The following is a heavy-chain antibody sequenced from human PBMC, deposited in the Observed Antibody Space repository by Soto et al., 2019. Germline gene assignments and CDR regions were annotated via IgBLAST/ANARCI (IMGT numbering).Heavy chain of an antibody. D-gene: IGHD3-22*01. CDR3: ARGKADSSGFDY. CDR2: IYCSGST. V-gene: IGHV4-59*01. J-gene: IGHJ4*02. Sequence: SETLSLTCTVSGGSMSSFYWSWIRLPPGKGLEWIGYIYCSGSTNYNPSLKSRVTISIDTSKNQFSLKLSSVTTADTAVYYCARGKADSSGFDYWGQGTLVTVSS. CDR1: GGSMSSFY.